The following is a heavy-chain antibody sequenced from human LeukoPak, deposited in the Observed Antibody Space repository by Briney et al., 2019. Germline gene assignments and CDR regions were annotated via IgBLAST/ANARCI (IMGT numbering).Heavy chain of an antibody. CDR3: ARDGGYCSSTSCPNYYCYGMDV. CDR2: IYYSGST. Sequence: SETLSLTCTVSGGSISSYYWSWIRQPPGKGLEWIGYIYYSGSTNYNPSLKSRVTISVDTSKNQFSLKLSSVTAADTAVYYCARDGGYCSSTSCPNYYCYGMDVWGKGTTVTVSS. V-gene: IGHV4-59*01. D-gene: IGHD2-2*01. CDR1: GGSISSYY. J-gene: IGHJ6*04.